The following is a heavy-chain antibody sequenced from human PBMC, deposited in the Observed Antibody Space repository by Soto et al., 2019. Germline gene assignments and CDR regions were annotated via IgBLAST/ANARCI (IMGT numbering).Heavy chain of an antibody. D-gene: IGHD2-21*02. J-gene: IGHJ6*02. Sequence: KPSETLSLTCTVSGGSISNGHDYWTWIRQHPGKGLEWIGYIYYSGHTYYNPSLESRLTMSVDTSKNQFSLKLSSVTAADTAVYYCARVCGGDCHYGMDVWGQGTTVTVSS. CDR2: IYYSGHT. CDR3: ARVCGGDCHYGMDV. CDR1: GGSISNGHDY. V-gene: IGHV4-31*03.